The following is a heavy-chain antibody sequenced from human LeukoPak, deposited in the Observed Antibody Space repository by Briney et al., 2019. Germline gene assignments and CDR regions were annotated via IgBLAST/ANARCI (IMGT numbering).Heavy chain of an antibody. CDR2: IYYSGNT. J-gene: IGHJ4*02. D-gene: IGHD4-17*01. V-gene: IGHV4-59*01. CDR3: ARGSGDDYGDYVLFY. CDR1: GGSISSSY. Sequence: SETLSLTCTVSGGSISSSYWSWIRQPPGKGLEWIGYIYYSGNTNYNPSLKSRVTISVDTSKNQFSLKLSSVTAADTAVYYCARGSGDDYGDYVLFYWGQGTLVTVSS.